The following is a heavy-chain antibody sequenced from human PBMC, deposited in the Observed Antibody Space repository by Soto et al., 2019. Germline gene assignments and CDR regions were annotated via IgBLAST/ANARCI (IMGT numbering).Heavy chain of an antibody. CDR2: IGTAGDT. D-gene: IGHD3-16*01. J-gene: IGHJ4*02. CDR3: ARGNDYTFDY. CDR1: GFTFSSYD. Sequence: EVQLVESGGGLVQPGGSLRLSCAASGFTFSSYDVHWVRQATGKGLEWVSAIGTAGDTYYPGSVKGRFTISRENAKHSLYLQMNSLRAGDTAVYYCARGNDYTFDYWGQGTLVTVSS. V-gene: IGHV3-13*01.